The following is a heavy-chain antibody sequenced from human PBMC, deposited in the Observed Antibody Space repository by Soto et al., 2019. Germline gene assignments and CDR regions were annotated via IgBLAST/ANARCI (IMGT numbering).Heavy chain of an antibody. V-gene: IGHV3-30-3*01. Sequence: GGSLRLSCAASGFTFSDYAMNWVRQAPGKGLEWVTVISYDASNKYYADSVKGRFTISRDNSKNTLYLQMNSLRAEDTAVYYCARHRRWLSHPYYSGMDVWGQGTTVTVSS. D-gene: IGHD3-22*01. CDR3: ARHRRWLSHPYYSGMDV. CDR1: GFTFSDYA. J-gene: IGHJ6*02. CDR2: ISYDASNK.